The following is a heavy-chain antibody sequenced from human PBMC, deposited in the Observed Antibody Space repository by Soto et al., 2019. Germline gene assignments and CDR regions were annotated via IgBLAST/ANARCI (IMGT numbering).Heavy chain of an antibody. J-gene: IGHJ4*02. D-gene: IGHD3-10*01. CDR3: ARFSRFGYDY. CDR2: IYYSGST. Sequence: SETLSLTCTVSGGSISSYYWSWIRQPPGKGLEWIGYIYYSGSTNYNPSLKSRVTISVDTSKNQFSLKLSSVTAADTAVYYCARFSRFGYDYWGQGTLVTVSS. CDR1: GGSISSYY. V-gene: IGHV4-59*01.